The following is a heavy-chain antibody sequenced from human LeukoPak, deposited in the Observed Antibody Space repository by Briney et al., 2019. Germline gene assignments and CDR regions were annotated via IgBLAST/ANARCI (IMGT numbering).Heavy chain of an antibody. J-gene: IGHJ4*02. D-gene: IGHD5-18*01. CDR3: ARDFGYSYGFDY. CDR2: ISSSSSYI. CDR1: GFTFNNYG. V-gene: IGHV3-21*01. Sequence: GGSLRLSCAASGFTFNNYGMHWVRQAPGKGLEWVSSISSSSSYIYYADSVKGRFTISRDNAKNSLYLQMNSLRAEDTAVYYCARDFGYSYGFDYWGQGTLVTVSS.